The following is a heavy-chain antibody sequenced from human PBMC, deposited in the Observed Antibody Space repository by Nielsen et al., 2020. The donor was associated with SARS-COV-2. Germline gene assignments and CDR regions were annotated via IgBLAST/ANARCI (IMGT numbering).Heavy chain of an antibody. Sequence: ASVKVSCKASGYTFTSYYTHWVRQAPGQGLEWMGIINPSGGSTSYAQKFQGRVTMTRDTSTSTVYMELSSLRSEDTAVYYCARASRPERIVVVPAANYYYYYMDVWGKGTTVTVSS. CDR1: GYTFTSYY. V-gene: IGHV1-46*01. D-gene: IGHD2-2*01. CDR2: INPSGGST. CDR3: ARASRPERIVVVPAANYYYYYMDV. J-gene: IGHJ6*03.